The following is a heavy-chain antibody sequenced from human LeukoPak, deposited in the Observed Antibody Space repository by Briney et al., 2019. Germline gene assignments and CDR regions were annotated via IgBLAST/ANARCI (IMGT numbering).Heavy chain of an antibody. V-gene: IGHV3-30*03. D-gene: IGHD3-10*01. J-gene: IGHJ4*02. CDR1: GFTFSDYG. CDR2: ISYDGSKK. CDR3: ARDPAVRGLGLCFDF. Sequence: GGSLRLSCAASGFTFSDYGMHWVRQAPGKGLEWLALISYDGSKKFYSDSVRGRFTISRDNSNNTLFLQMNSLRSEDTAVYYCARDPAVRGLGLCFDFWGQGTLVTVSS.